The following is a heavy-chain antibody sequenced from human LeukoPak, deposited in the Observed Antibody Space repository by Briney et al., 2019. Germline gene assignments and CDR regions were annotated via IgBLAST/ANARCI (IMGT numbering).Heavy chain of an antibody. CDR3: ATGLKMRYIYGNCFDY. D-gene: IGHD5-18*01. CDR2: IYYSGST. J-gene: IGHJ4*02. CDR1: GGSISSSSYY. Sequence: SETLSLTCTVSGGSISSSSYYWGWIRQSPGKGLEWIGSIYYSGSTYYNPSLKSRVTISVDTSKNQFSLKLSSVTAADTAVCYCATGLKMRYIYGNCFDYWGQGTLVTVSS. V-gene: IGHV4-39*07.